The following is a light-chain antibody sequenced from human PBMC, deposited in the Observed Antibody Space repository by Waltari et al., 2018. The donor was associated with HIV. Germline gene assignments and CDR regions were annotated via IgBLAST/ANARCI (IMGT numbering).Light chain of an antibody. CDR1: AVGGET. V-gene: IGLV3-21*04. CDR2: YDS. Sequence: SYVLTQPPSVSVAPGETARINWGGGAVGGETVHWYQQKPGQAPMLVIFYDSDRSSEIPDRFSGFVSGNTATLTISGVEAGDEADYYCQVWDRNSNHYVFGSGTKVTVL. J-gene: IGLJ1*01. CDR3: QVWDRNSNHYV.